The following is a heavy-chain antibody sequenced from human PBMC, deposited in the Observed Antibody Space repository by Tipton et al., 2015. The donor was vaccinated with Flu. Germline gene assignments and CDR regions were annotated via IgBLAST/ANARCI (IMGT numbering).Heavy chain of an antibody. CDR3: ARLSYYDVDLKNFYFDY. V-gene: IGHV4-39*01. CDR1: GGSVSTTGYS. D-gene: IGHD3-10*02. CDR2: SDHRRRT. J-gene: IGHJ4*02. Sequence: PGLVKPSETLSLFCNVSGGSVSTTGYSWGWIRQSPGKGLEWIGSSDHRRRTLHNPSLKTRVTISVDTSKNQFSLMLRSVTAADTAVYYCARLSYYDVDLKNFYFDYWGQGALVTVSS.